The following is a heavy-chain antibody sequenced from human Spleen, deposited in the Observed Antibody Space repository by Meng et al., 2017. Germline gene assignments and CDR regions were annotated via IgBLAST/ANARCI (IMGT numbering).Heavy chain of an antibody. Sequence: SETLSLTCAVSGGSISSGRYYWNWIRQPPGKGLEWIGSVYYSGITYYNPSLESRVTISVDTSKNQFSLKRNSVTAADTAVYYCARDLWEVRYKGPFDPWGQGILVTVSS. D-gene: IGHD3-16*02. CDR1: GGSISSGRYY. V-gene: IGHV4-39*07. CDR2: VYYSGIT. CDR3: ARDLWEVRYKGPFDP. J-gene: IGHJ5*02.